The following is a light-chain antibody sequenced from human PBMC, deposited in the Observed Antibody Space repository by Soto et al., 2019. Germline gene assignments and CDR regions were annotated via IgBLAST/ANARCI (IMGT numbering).Light chain of an antibody. CDR3: QDNSGLPIP. CDR2: DAS. CDR1: QRVSSC. Sequence: QSPSSLSLHQDKRITITGLACQRVSSCLAWYQQKPGKAPKLLIYDASKLKSGVPAWFSGSGSGTDFTLTSSSLEADDFAYYCRQDNSGLPIPFGQVARLAVK. V-gene: IGKV1-5*01. J-gene: IGKJ5*01.